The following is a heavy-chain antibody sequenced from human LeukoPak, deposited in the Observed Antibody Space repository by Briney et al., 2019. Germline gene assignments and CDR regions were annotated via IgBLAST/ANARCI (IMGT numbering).Heavy chain of an antibody. D-gene: IGHD6-13*01. CDR2: ISGSTIYI. J-gene: IGHJ6*03. CDR3: ARGAHSTGYSSSWGPNYYYYYMDV. V-gene: IGHV3-21*04. CDR1: GFTFSSYS. Sequence: GGSLRLSCEGSGFTFSSYSMNWVRQAPGKGLEWVSSISGSTIYIYYADSVKGRFTISRDNAKNSLYLQMNSLRAADTAVYYCARGAHSTGYSSSWGPNYYYYYMDVWGKGSTVTVSS.